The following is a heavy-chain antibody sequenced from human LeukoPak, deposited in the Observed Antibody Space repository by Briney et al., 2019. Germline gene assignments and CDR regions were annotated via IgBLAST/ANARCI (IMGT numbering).Heavy chain of an antibody. D-gene: IGHD2-15*01. J-gene: IGHJ4*02. CDR3: AKQIGYCSGGNCYFTY. V-gene: IGHV3-23*01. Sequence: GGSLRLSCAASGFTFSSYAMSWVRQAPGKGLEWVSAISGSGGSTYYADSVKGRFTISRDNSKNTLFPQMNSLRAEDTAVYYCAKQIGYCSGGNCYFTYWGQGTLVTVSS. CDR2: ISGSGGST. CDR1: GFTFSSYA.